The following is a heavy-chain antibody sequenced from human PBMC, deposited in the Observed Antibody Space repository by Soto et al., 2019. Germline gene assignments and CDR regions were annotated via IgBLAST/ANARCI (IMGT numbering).Heavy chain of an antibody. V-gene: IGHV3-73*02. D-gene: IGHD3-16*01. CDR1: GFTFSGSA. J-gene: IGHJ4*02. Sequence: EVQLVESGGGLVQPGGSLKLSCAASGFTFSGSAMHWVRQASGKGLEWVGRIRSKANSYATAYAASVKGRFTISRDDSKNTAYLQMNSLKTEDTAVYYCARDPNPWGSSSNFDYWGQGTLVTVSS. CDR3: ARDPNPWGSSSNFDY. CDR2: IRSKANSYAT.